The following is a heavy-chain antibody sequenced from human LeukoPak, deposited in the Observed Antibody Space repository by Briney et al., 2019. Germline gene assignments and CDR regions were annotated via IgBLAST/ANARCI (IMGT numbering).Heavy chain of an antibody. CDR2: ISSSSTI. Sequence: GGSLRLSCAASGFTFSSYSMNRVRQAPGKGLEWVSYISSSSTIYYADSVKGRFTISRDNAKNSLYLQMNSLRAEDTAVYYCARAPLRYYDSSGYRLFDYWGQGTLVTVSS. D-gene: IGHD3-22*01. CDR1: GFTFSSYS. CDR3: ARAPLRYYDSSGYRLFDY. V-gene: IGHV3-48*01. J-gene: IGHJ4*02.